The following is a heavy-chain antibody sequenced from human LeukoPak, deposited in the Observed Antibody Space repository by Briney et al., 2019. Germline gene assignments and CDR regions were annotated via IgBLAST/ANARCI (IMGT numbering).Heavy chain of an antibody. CDR3: ATGEVVVVPAALDY. CDR1: GFTFSSYS. Sequence: GGSLRLSCAASGFTFSSYSMNWVRQAPGKGLEWVSSISSSSSYIYYADSVKGRFTISRDNAKNSLYLQMNSLRAEDTAVYYCATGEVVVVPAALDYWGQGTLVTVSS. V-gene: IGHV3-21*01. D-gene: IGHD2-2*01. CDR2: ISSSSSYI. J-gene: IGHJ4*02.